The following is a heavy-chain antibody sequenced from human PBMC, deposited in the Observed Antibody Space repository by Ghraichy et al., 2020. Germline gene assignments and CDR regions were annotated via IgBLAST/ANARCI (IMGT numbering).Heavy chain of an antibody. J-gene: IGHJ4*02. Sequence: SETLSLTCTVSGGSISNTYYSWGWIRQPPGKGLEWIGNIYYSGSTYYNPSLKSRVTISVDTSKNQFSLKLSSVTAADTAVYYCARRAPGSPFDYWGQGTLVTVSS. V-gene: IGHV4-39*01. CDR2: IYYSGST. D-gene: IGHD3-10*01. CDR3: ARRAPGSPFDY. CDR1: GGSISNTYYS.